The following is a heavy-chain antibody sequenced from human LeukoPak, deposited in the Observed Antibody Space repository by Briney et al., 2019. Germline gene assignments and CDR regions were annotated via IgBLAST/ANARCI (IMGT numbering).Heavy chain of an antibody. V-gene: IGHV3-23*01. J-gene: IGHJ4*02. D-gene: IGHD3-10*01. CDR3: AKDDELLWFGGYYFDY. CDR2: ISGSGGST. CDR1: GFTFSSYA. Sequence: PGGSLRLSCAASGFTFSSYAMSGVREAPGKGLEWDSAISGSGGSTYYADSVKGRFTISRDNSKNTLYLQMNSLRAEDTAVYYCAKDDELLWFGGYYFDYWGQGTLVTVSS.